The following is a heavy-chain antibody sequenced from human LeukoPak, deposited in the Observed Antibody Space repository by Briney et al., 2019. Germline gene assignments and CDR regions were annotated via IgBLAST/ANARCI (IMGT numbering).Heavy chain of an antibody. D-gene: IGHD4-17*01. V-gene: IGHV4-4*02. Sequence: PSETLSLTCAVSGRSMSSSHWWSWVRQSPDKGLEWIGEIDHSGKTNYNASLKSRVTVSVDKSKNTFSLKLSSVIAADTAVYYCARVVSQYGDYAWIVNWFDPWGQGTLVTVSS. CDR2: IDHSGKT. CDR3: ARVVSQYGDYAWIVNWFDP. CDR1: GRSMSSSHW. J-gene: IGHJ5*02.